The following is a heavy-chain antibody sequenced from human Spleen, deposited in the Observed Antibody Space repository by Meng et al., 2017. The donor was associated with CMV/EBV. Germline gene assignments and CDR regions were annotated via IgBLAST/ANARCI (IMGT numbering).Heavy chain of an antibody. V-gene: IGHV3-48*03. CDR3: ARAGQWLILDS. J-gene: IGHJ4*02. CDR1: GFTFSSYE. CDR2: ISSSGSTI. Sequence: GESLKISCAASGFTFSSYEMNWVRQAPGKGLEWVSYISSSGSTIYYADSVKGRFTISRDNSKNTLYLQMNSLRVEDTAVYYCARAGQWLILDSWGQGTLVTVSS. D-gene: IGHD6-19*01.